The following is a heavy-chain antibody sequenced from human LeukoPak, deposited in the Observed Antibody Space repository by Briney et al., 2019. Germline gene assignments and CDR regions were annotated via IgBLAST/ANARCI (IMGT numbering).Heavy chain of an antibody. D-gene: IGHD6-19*01. CDR3: AKDIGGWSAGFDY. J-gene: IGHJ4*02. V-gene: IGHV3-9*01. Sequence: QSGRSLRLSCAASGFTFDDYAMHWVRHAPGKGLEWVSGISWNSGSIDYADSVKGRFTISRDNAKNSLYLQMNSLRAEDTALYYCAKDIGGWSAGFDYWGQGTLVTVSS. CDR2: ISWNSGSI. CDR1: GFTFDDYA.